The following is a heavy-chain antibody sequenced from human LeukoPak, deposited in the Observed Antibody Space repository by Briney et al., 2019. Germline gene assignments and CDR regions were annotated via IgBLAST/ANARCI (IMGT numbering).Heavy chain of an antibody. CDR1: GFTFSDYY. CDR2: ISISGDIT. J-gene: IGHJ4*02. Sequence: GGSLRLSCAASGFTFSDYYMSWIRQAPGKGLEWVSGISISGDITYYADSVQGRFIIFRDNSKNTVYLQMNSLRVEDTAVYYCANEEVPNDYWGQGTLVTVSS. V-gene: IGHV3-23*01. D-gene: IGHD4/OR15-4a*01. CDR3: ANEEVPNDY.